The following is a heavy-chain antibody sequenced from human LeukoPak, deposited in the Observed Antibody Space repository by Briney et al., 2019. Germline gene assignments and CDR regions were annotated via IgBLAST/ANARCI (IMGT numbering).Heavy chain of an antibody. CDR1: GFTFSRYS. Sequence: PGGSLRLSCAASGFTFSRYSMNWVRQAPGKGLEWVSSISGSSSSYIYYADSLKGRFTISRDNAKNSLYLQMNSLRAEDTAVYYCARALNYYDSGGYYYGAFDIWGQGTMVTVSS. V-gene: IGHV3-21*01. CDR3: ARALNYYDSGGYYYGAFDI. D-gene: IGHD3-22*01. CDR2: ISGSSSSYI. J-gene: IGHJ3*02.